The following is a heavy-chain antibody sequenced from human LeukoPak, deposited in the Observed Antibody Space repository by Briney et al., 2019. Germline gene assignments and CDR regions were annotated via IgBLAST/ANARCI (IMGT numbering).Heavy chain of an antibody. CDR1: GXSISSGAYY. CDR2: IYNSGSA. D-gene: IGHD6-13*01. CDR3: ARGRTGAAGGLDY. V-gene: IGHV4-31*03. J-gene: IGHJ4*02. Sequence: SQTLSLTCTVSGXSISSGAYYWSWIRQHPGEGLEWIGYIYNSGSAYYNPSLKSRVTISVDTSENHFSLKLTSVTAADTAVYYCARGRTGAAGGLDYWGQGTLVAVSS.